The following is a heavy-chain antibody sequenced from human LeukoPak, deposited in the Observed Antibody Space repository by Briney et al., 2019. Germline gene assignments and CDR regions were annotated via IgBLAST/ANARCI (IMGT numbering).Heavy chain of an antibody. V-gene: IGHV4-59*08. CDR3: ARVVQLERRFDY. CDR2: IHYTGST. D-gene: IGHD1-1*01. CDR1: GGSINSYY. Sequence: PSETLSLTCTVSGGSINSYYWSWIRQPPGKGLEWIGYIHYTGSTNYNPSLKSRVTISVDTSKNQFSLNLSSVTAADTAVYYCARVVQLERRFDYWGQGTLVTVSS. J-gene: IGHJ4*02.